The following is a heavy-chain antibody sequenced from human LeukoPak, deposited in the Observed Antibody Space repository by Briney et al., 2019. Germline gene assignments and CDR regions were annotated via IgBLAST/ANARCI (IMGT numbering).Heavy chain of an antibody. V-gene: IGHV4-59*08. CDR3: ARHRVSGSSYSALDY. D-gene: IGHD1-26*01. CDR1: GASINSHY. CDR2: ISYSGST. J-gene: IGHJ4*02. Sequence: SETLSLTCTVSGASINSHYWSWIRQPPGKGLEWMGYISYSGSTNYNPSLKSRVIISVDTSKTHFSLNLSSVTAADTAFYYCARHRVSGSSYSALDYWGQGTLVSVSS.